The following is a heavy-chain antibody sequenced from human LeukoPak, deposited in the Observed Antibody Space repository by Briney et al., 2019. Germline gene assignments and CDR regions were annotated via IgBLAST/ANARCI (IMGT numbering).Heavy chain of an antibody. CDR2: IRYDGSNK. CDR3: AKGILDYDFWSGYPNDAFDI. D-gene: IGHD3-3*01. CDR1: GFTFSSYG. J-gene: IGHJ3*02. Sequence: PGGSLRLSCAASGFTFSSYGVHWVRQAPGKGLEWVAFIRYDGSNKYYADSVKGRFTISRDNSKNTLYLQMNSLRAEDTAVYYCAKGILDYDFWSGYPNDAFDIWGQGTMVTVSS. V-gene: IGHV3-30*02.